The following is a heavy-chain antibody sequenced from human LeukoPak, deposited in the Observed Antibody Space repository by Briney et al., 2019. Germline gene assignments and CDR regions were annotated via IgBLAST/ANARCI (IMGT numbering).Heavy chain of an antibody. CDR2: LYSGGLT. J-gene: IGHJ4*02. CDR3: ARGHRDYRFDF. CDR1: QFTLNSSY. D-gene: IGHD4-17*01. V-gene: IGHV3-53*01. Sequence: GGSLRLSCAASQFTLNSSYMTWVRQAPGKGLEWVSVLYSGGLTYYADSVKGRFTISRDDSKNTVYLQMNSLRAEDTAVYYCARGHRDYRFDFWGQGALVTVSS.